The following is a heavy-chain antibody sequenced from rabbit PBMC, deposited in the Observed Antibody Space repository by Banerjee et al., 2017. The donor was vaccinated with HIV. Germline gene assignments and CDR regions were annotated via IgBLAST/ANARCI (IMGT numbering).Heavy chain of an antibody. D-gene: IGHD3-1*01. J-gene: IGHJ4*01. CDR1: GFDFSSNA. Sequence: QSLEESGGDLVKPGASLTLTCTASGFDFSSNAMCWVRQAPGKGLEWIACIDAGSSGSTYYASWAKGRFTISKASSTTVTLQMTSLTVADTATYFCARDGVGYTFDLELWGQGTLVTVS. V-gene: IGHV1S40*01. CDR3: ARDGVGYTFDLEL. CDR2: IDAGSSGST.